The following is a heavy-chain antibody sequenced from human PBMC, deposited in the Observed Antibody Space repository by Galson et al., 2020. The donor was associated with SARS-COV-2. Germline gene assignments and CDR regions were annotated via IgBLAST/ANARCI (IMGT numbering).Heavy chain of an antibody. Sequence: ASVKVSCKVSGYTLTELSMHWVRQAPGKGLEWMGGFDPEDGETIYARKFQGRVTMTEDTSTDTAYMELSSLRSEDTAVYYCATVPTYISYGKWELDYWGQGTLVTVSS. CDR2: FDPEDGET. CDR3: ATVPTYISYGKWELDY. CDR1: GYTLTELS. D-gene: IGHD1-26*01. J-gene: IGHJ4*02. V-gene: IGHV1-24*01.